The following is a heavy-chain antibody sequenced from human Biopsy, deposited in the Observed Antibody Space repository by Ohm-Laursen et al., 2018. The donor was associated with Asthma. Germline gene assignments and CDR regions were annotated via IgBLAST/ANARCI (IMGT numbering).Heavy chain of an antibody. J-gene: IGHJ4*02. V-gene: IGHV3-53*01. CDR1: GFAVSRDH. CDR2: IYSGWTS. D-gene: IGHD3-22*01. CDR3: ARGDSSNWSHYYFDY. Sequence: SLRLSCAASGFAVSRDHMFWVRQAPGKGLEWVSVIYSGWTSHTADSVRGRFTISRDYSKNTLYLQMHSLRAEDTAVYYCARGDSSNWSHYYFDYWGQGTLVTVSS.